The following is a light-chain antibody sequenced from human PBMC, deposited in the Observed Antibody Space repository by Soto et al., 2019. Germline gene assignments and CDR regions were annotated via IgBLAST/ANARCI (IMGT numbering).Light chain of an antibody. CDR1: SSDVGGYNS. CDR3: SSYAASSDYV. Sequence: LTQPPSASGSPGQSVAISCTGTSSDVGGYNSVSWYQQHPGKAPKLMIYEVSKRPSGVPDRFSGSKSGNTASLTVSGLQAEDEADYYCSSYAASSDYVFGTGTKVTV. CDR2: EVS. V-gene: IGLV2-8*01. J-gene: IGLJ1*01.